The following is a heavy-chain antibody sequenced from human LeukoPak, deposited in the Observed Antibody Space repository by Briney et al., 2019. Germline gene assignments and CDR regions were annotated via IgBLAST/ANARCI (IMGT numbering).Heavy chain of an antibody. D-gene: IGHD6-13*01. J-gene: IGHJ5*01. CDR3: ARDSSSWYNWFDS. CDR2: IYYSGST. V-gene: IGHV4-59*11. CDR1: DGSISSHY. Sequence: PSETLSLTCTVSDGSISSHYWSWIRQPPGKGLEWIGYIYYSGSTNYNPSLKSRVTISVDTSKNQFSLKLSSVTAADTAVYYCARDSSSWYNWFDSWGQGTLVTVSS.